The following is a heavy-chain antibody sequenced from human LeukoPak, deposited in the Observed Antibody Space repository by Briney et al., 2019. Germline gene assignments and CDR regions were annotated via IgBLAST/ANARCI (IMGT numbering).Heavy chain of an antibody. D-gene: IGHD3-3*01. J-gene: IGHJ6*02. V-gene: IGHV3-23*01. Sequence: GGSLRLSCVASRFQFSSYAMSWVRQAPGKGLEWVSAISGSGGSTYYADSVKGRFSISRDNSKNTLYLQMNSLRAEDTAVYYCAKGAPITIFGVVIRQDYYYYGMDVWGQGTTVTVSS. CDR1: RFQFSSYA. CDR3: AKGAPITIFGVVIRQDYYYYGMDV. CDR2: ISGSGGST.